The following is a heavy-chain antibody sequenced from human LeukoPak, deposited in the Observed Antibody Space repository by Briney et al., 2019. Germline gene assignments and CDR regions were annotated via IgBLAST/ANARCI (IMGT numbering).Heavy chain of an antibody. CDR3: ASRYCSGGSCYLSFDY. J-gene: IGHJ4*02. CDR2: ISSSSSYI. V-gene: IGHV3-21*01. D-gene: IGHD2-15*01. Sequence: PGGSLRLSCAASGFTFSSYSMNWVRQAPGKGLEWVSSISSSSSYIYYADSVKGRFTISRDNAKNSLYLQMNSLRAEDTAVYCCASRYCSGGSCYLSFDYWGQGTLVTVSS. CDR1: GFTFSSYS.